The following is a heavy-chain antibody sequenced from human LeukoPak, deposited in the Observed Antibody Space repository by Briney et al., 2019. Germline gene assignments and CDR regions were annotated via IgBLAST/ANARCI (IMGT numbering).Heavy chain of an antibody. D-gene: IGHD1-26*01. CDR1: GGTFSSYA. J-gene: IGHJ6*03. V-gene: IGHV1-69*01. CDR3: ARDSPVGATTLYYYYYYMDV. Sequence: ASVKVSCKASGGTFSSYAISWVRQAPGQGLEWMGGITPIFGTANYAQKFQGRVTITADESTSTAYMELSSLRSEDTAVYYCARDSPVGATTLYYYYYYMDVWGKGTTVTVSS. CDR2: ITPIFGTA.